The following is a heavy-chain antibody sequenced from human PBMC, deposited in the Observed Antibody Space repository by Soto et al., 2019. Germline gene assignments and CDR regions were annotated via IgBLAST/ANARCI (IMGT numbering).Heavy chain of an antibody. J-gene: IGHJ4*02. CDR1: GFTFSSYG. Sequence: GGSLRLSCAASGFTFSSYGMHWVRQAPGKGLEWVAVIWYDGSNKYYADSVKGRFTISRDNSKNTLYLQMNSLRAEDTAVYYCARDCSWIAVAETPDYWGQGTLVTVSS. V-gene: IGHV3-33*01. CDR2: IWYDGSNK. D-gene: IGHD6-19*01. CDR3: ARDCSWIAVAETPDY.